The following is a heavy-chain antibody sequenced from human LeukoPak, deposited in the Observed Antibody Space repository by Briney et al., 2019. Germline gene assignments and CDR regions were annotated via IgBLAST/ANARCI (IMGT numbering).Heavy chain of an antibody. CDR3: AKGGHYYDSSGYYFDNDYFDY. D-gene: IGHD3-22*01. J-gene: IGHJ4*02. Sequence: GGSLRLSCAASGFTFDDYAMPWVRQAPGKGLEWVSGISWNSGSIGYADSVKGRFTISRDNAKNSLYLQMNSLRAEDTALYYCAKGGHYYDSSGYYFDNDYFDYWGQGTLVTVSS. CDR2: ISWNSGSI. V-gene: IGHV3-9*01. CDR1: GFTFDDYA.